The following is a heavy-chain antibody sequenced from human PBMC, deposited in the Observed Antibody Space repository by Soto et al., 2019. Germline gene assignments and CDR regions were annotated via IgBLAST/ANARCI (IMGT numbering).Heavy chain of an antibody. J-gene: IGHJ4*02. D-gene: IGHD6-13*01. CDR1: GYTFTSYG. CDR2: ISAYNGNT. Sequence: ASVKVSCKASGYTFTSYGISWVRQAPGQGLEWMGWISAYNGNTNYAQKLQGRVTMTTDTPTSTAYMELRSLRSEDTAVYYCATKSSSWYSGRYFDYWGQGTLVTVSS. CDR3: ATKSSSWYSGRYFDY. V-gene: IGHV1-18*01.